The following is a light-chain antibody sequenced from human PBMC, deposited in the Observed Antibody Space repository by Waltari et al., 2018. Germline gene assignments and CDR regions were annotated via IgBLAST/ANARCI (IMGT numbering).Light chain of an antibody. CDR1: SSDVGSYNL. CDR3: CSYAGRSTLEV. V-gene: IGLV2-23*02. CDR2: EVS. Sequence: QSALTQPASVSGSPGQSITISCTGTSSDVGSYNLVSWYQQHPGQAPKLMIFEVSKRPSGVSNRFSGSKSGNTASLTISGLQAEDEADYYCCSYAGRSTLEVFGTGTKVTVL. J-gene: IGLJ1*01.